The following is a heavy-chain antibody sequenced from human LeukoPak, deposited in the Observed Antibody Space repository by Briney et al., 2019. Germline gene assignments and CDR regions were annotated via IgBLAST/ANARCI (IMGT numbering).Heavy chain of an antibody. CDR2: IYYSGST. D-gene: IGHD4-17*01. CDR1: GGSFSSYY. J-gene: IGHJ5*02. Sequence: PSETLSLTCAVSGGSFSSYYWNWIRQPPGKGLEWIGNIYYSGSTNYNPSLKSRVTISVDTSKNQFSMKLSSVTAADTAVYYCARRMGGDYGNWFDPWGQGTLVTVSS. V-gene: IGHV4-59*08. CDR3: ARRMGGDYGNWFDP.